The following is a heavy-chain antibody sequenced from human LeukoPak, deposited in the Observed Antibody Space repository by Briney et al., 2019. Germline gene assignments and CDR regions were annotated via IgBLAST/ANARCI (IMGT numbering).Heavy chain of an antibody. Sequence: PGGSLRLSCAASGFTFSDYSMNWVRQAPGKGLEWISYVGIRSGNTKYADSVKGRFTISGDSAKNSVFLQMNSLRVEDTAVYYCARDHPSAFATRGHGTLVTVSS. J-gene: IGHJ4*01. CDR3: ARDHPSAFAT. CDR2: VGIRSGNT. V-gene: IGHV3-48*04. CDR1: GFTFSDYS.